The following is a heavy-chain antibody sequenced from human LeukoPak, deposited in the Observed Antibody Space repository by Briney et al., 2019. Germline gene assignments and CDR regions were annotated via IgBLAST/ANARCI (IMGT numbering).Heavy chain of an antibody. V-gene: IGHV3-53*01. CDR3: ARDPSIAAAGPTGY. Sequence: PGGSLRLSCAASGFTFSSYAMSWVRKAPGKGLEWVSVIYSGGSTYYADSVKGRFTISRDNSENTLYLQMNSLRAEDTAVYYCARDPSIAAAGPTGYWGQGTLVTVSS. D-gene: IGHD6-13*01. J-gene: IGHJ4*02. CDR1: GFTFSSYA. CDR2: IYSGGST.